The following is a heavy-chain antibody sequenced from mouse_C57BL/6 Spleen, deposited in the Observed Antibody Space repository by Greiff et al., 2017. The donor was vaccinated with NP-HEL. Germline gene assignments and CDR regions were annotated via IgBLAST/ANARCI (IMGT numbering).Heavy chain of an antibody. Sequence: VQLQQSGAELARPGASVKLSCKASGYTFTSYGISWVKQRTGQGLEWIGEIYPRSGNTYYNEKFKGKATLTADKSSSTAYMELRSLTSEDSAVYFCARDDYTYWYFDVWGTGTTVTVSS. CDR2: IYPRSGNT. V-gene: IGHV1-81*01. CDR3: ARDDYTYWYFDV. CDR1: GYTFTSYG. D-gene: IGHD2-4*01. J-gene: IGHJ1*03.